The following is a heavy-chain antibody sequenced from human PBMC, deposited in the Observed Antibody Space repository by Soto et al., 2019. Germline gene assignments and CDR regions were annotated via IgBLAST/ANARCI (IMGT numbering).Heavy chain of an antibody. V-gene: IGHV3-30*03. D-gene: IGHD3-9*01. CDR1: GFTFNAYG. Sequence: QEQLVESGGGVVQPGRSLRLSCAASGFTFNAYGMHWVRQAPGKGLEWVAGISYDGSDKYYADSVKGRFTISRDNSKDTLYLQMNSLRVEDRAVYYCAAMLRYPDGLDVRGQGTKVTVSS. CDR3: AAMLRYPDGLDV. CDR2: ISYDGSDK. J-gene: IGHJ3*01.